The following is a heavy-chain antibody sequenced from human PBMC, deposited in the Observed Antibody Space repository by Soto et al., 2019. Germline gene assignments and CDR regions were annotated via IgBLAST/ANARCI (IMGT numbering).Heavy chain of an antibody. D-gene: IGHD5-18*01. Sequence: SETLSLTCSVSGDSIGSSTNYWGWIRQPPGKGLEWIGTIYHSGNTYYNPTLKSRVAISVDMYKNQFSLSLNSVTAADTAVYYCARHEWLQLWLVTEYWGQGALGTASS. CDR3: ARHEWLQLWLVTEY. V-gene: IGHV4-39*01. CDR1: GDSIGSSTNY. CDR2: IYHSGNT. J-gene: IGHJ4*02.